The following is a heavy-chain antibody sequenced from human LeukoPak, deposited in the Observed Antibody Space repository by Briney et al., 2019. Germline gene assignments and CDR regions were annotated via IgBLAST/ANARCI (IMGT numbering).Heavy chain of an antibody. Sequence: SETLSLTCTVSGGSISSSSYYWGWIRQPPGKGLEWIGSIYYSGSTYYNPSLKSRVTISVDTSKNQFSLKLSSVTAADTAVYYCARGGAAAYGDYWGQGTLVTVSS. CDR1: GGSISSSSYY. V-gene: IGHV4-39*01. CDR2: IYYSGST. CDR3: ARGGAAAYGDY. J-gene: IGHJ4*02. D-gene: IGHD6-13*01.